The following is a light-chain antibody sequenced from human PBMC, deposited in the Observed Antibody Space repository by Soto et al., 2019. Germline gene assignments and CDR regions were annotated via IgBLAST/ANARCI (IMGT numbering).Light chain of an antibody. Sequence: DIQMTQSPSTLSASVGDRVTITCRASQRISSWLAWYQQKPGKAPKLLIYKASSLESGVPSRFSGSGSGTEFTLTISSLQPDHFATYYCQQYNSYSRTFGQGTKVEIK. CDR3: QQYNSYSRT. CDR1: QRISSW. J-gene: IGKJ1*01. CDR2: KAS. V-gene: IGKV1-5*03.